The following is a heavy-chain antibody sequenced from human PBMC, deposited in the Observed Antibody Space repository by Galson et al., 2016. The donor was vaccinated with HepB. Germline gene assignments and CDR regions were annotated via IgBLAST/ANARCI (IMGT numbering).Heavy chain of an antibody. CDR1: GFTFSTYT. J-gene: IGHJ4*02. CDR3: AKDRYWNRDFDY. V-gene: IGHV3-23*01. Sequence: SLRLSCAASGFTFSTYTMSWVRQAPGKGLEWVSGTDGRGGSTYYTDSVKGRFTVSRDNSKNTMYLKMNSLKAEDTAIYYCAKDRYWNRDFDYWGQGTLVTVSS. CDR2: TDGRGGST. D-gene: IGHD1-1*01.